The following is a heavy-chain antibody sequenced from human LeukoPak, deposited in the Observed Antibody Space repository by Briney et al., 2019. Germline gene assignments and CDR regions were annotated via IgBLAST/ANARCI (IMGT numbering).Heavy chain of an antibody. CDR2: FDPEDGET. J-gene: IGHJ5*02. CDR3: AGSYYDILTGFLSWFDP. Sequence: ASVKVSCKVSGYTLTELSMHWVRQAPGKGLEWMGGFDPEDGETIYAQKFQGRVTITADESTSTAYMELSSLRSEDTAVYYCAGSYYDILTGFLSWFDPWGQGTLVTVSS. CDR1: GYTLTELS. D-gene: IGHD3-9*01. V-gene: IGHV1-24*01.